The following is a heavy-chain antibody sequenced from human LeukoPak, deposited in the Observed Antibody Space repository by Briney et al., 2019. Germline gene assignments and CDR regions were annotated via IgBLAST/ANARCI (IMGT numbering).Heavy chain of an antibody. CDR1: GGSISSYY. CDR2: IYYSGST. CDR3: ARDKMDV. J-gene: IGHJ6*02. Sequence: PSETLSLTSTVSGGSISSYYWSWIRQPPGKGLEWIGYIYYSGSTNYNPSLKSRVTISVDTSKNQFSLKLSSVTAADTAVYYCARDKMDVWGQGTTVTVSS. V-gene: IGHV4-59*01.